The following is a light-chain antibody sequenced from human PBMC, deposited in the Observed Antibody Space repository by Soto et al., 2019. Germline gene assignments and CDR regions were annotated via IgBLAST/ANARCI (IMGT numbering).Light chain of an antibody. V-gene: IGKV1-39*01. J-gene: IGKJ4*01. CDR2: AAS. CDR3: QQSYCTPLT. Sequence: DIQMTQSPSSLSASVGDRVTITCRASQSISSYLNWYQQKPGKAPNLLIYAASSLQSGVPSRFSGTGSGTDFRLTISNLQPEDFATYYCQQSYCTPLTFGGGSKVEIK. CDR1: QSISSY.